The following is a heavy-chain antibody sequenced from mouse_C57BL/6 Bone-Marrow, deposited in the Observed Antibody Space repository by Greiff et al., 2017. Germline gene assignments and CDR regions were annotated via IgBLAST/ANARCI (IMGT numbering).Heavy chain of an antibody. Sequence: EVQLQQSGPELVKPGASVKISCKASGYSFTGYYMNWVQQSPEKSLEWIGEINPSTGGTSYNQKFKAKVTLTVDNSSSTAYMQLKSLTSEDSAVYYSARDNLDYWGQGTTLTVAS. V-gene: IGHV1-42*01. CDR1: GYSFTGYY. CDR3: ARDNLDY. J-gene: IGHJ2*01. CDR2: INPSTGGT.